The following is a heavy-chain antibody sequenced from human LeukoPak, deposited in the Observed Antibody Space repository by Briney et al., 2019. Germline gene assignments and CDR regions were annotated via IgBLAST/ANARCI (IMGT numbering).Heavy chain of an antibody. CDR2: IWYDGSHK. CDR1: GFIFSSYG. D-gene: IGHD2/OR15-2a*01. Sequence: GGSLRPSCAASGFIFSSYGMHWVRQAPGKGLEWVAFIWYDGSHKYYTDSVMGRFTISRDNSKNTLYLQMDSLRAEDTAVYYCAKDGPSASIGPFYFDFWGQGTMVTVSS. J-gene: IGHJ3*01. CDR3: AKDGPSASIGPFYFDF. V-gene: IGHV3-30*02.